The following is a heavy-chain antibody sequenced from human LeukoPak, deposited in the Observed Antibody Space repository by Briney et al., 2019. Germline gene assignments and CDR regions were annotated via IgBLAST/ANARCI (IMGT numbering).Heavy chain of an antibody. V-gene: IGHV3-11*01. J-gene: IGHJ4*02. Sequence: GGSLRLSCAASGFTFSDYYMSWIRQAPGKGLEWVLYISRSGSTIYYADSVKGRVTISRDKSKNTLYLQMNSVRAEDTAVYYCAQGTYSYDSSGYPDYCGQGTLVPVSS. D-gene: IGHD3-22*01. CDR1: GFTFSDYY. CDR2: ISRSGSTI. CDR3: AQGTYSYDSSGYPDY.